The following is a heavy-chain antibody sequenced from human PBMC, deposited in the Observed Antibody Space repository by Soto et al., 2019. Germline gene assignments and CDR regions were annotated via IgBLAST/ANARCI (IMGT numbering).Heavy chain of an antibody. V-gene: IGHV1-18*01. Sequence: QVQLVQSGAEVKKPGASVKVSCKASGYTFTSYGISWVRQAPGQGLEWMGWISAYNGNTNYTQKLQDRVTMTTDTSTSTAYMELRSLRSDDTAVYYCASSYYRSGTPYYYGMDVWGQGTTVIVSS. CDR3: ASSYYRSGTPYYYGMDV. D-gene: IGHD3-10*01. CDR1: GYTFTSYG. CDR2: ISAYNGNT. J-gene: IGHJ6*02.